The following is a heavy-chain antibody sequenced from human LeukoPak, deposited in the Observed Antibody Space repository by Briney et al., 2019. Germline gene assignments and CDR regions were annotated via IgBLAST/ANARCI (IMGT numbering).Heavy chain of an antibody. D-gene: IGHD6-19*01. CDR3: VRRDPGWNYFDY. CDR2: IFYTGKN. Sequence: SETLSLTCAVSGGSINSHYWGWIRQPPGKGLQWIGDIFYTGKNNYNPSLKSRVTISLDTSKDHLSLHLTSVLAADTAIYYCVRRDPGWNYFDYWGQGILVTVSS. V-gene: IGHV4-59*08. J-gene: IGHJ4*02. CDR1: GGSINSHY.